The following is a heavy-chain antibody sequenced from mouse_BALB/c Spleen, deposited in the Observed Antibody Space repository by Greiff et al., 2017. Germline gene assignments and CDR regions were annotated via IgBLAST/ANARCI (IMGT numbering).Heavy chain of an antibody. CDR2: INPDSSTI. Sequence: EVKLLESGGGLVQPGGSLKLSCAASGFDFSRYWMSWVRQAPGKGLEWIGEINPDSSTINYTPSLKDKFIISRDNAKNTLYLKMSKVTSEDTALYYCARPIYYNYAWFAYWGQGTLVTVSA. J-gene: IGHJ3*01. D-gene: IGHD2-4*01. CDR1: GFDFSRYW. CDR3: ARPIYYNYAWFAY. V-gene: IGHV4-1*02.